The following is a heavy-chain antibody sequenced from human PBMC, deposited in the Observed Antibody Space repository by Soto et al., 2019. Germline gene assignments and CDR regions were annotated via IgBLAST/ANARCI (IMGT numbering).Heavy chain of an antibody. CDR2: IRSKPNTDAT. CDR1: GFTFSDSA. D-gene: IGHD2-15*01. CDR3: TRHVDCSGGSCYSGYYYYMDV. Sequence: EVQLMESGGGLVQPGGSLKLSCAASGFTFSDSAMHWVRQASGKGLEWVGRIRSKPNTDATAYAASVKGRFTISRDDSKNTAYLQMNSLKTEDTAVYYCTRHVDCSGGSCYSGYYYYMDVWGTGTTVTVSS. V-gene: IGHV3-73*01. J-gene: IGHJ6*03.